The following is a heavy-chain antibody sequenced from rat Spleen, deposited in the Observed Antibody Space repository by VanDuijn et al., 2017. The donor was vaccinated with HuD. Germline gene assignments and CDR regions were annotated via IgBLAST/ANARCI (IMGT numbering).Heavy chain of an antibody. CDR3: ARREYGGYSAYVMDA. Sequence: EVQLVESGGGLVQPGRSLKLSCAASGFTFSNYNMAWVRQAPKKGLEWVATISYDGSSTYYRDSVKGRFTISRDNAKSTLYLQMDSLRSEDTATYYCARREYGGYSAYVMDAWGQGASVTVSS. CDR1: GFTFSNYN. D-gene: IGHD1-11*01. V-gene: IGHV5-7*01. CDR2: ISYDGSST. J-gene: IGHJ4*01.